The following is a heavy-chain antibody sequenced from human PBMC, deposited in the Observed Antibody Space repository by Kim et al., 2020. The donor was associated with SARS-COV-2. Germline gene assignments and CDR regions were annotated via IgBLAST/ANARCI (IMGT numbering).Heavy chain of an antibody. J-gene: IGHJ5*02. D-gene: IGHD1-26*01. CDR1: GGTFSSYA. V-gene: IGHV1-69*13. CDR2: IIPIFGTA. CDR3: AREAEWELLLGNWFDP. Sequence: SVKVSCKASGGTFSSYAISWVRQAPGHGLEWMGGIIPIFGTANYAQKFQGRVTITADESTSTAYMELSSLRSEDTAVYYCAREAEWELLLGNWFDPWGQGTLVTVSS.